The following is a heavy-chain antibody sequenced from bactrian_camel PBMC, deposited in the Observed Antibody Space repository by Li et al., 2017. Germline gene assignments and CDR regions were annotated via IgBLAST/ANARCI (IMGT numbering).Heavy chain of an antibody. Sequence: HVQLVESGGGSVQPGGSLRLSCEAPGYTASAYCLAWFRQRLGQAREGVAGIGTGGVSRVADSVKGRFTISRYNAKNTLYLQMNKLEPGDTAMYYCAAKGAGSMNCAVARYGLWGQGTQVTVS. V-gene: IGHV3S1*01. D-gene: IGHD3*01. CDR2: IGTGGVSR. J-gene: IGHJ4*01. CDR1: GYTASAYC. CDR3: AAKGAGSMNCAVARYGL.